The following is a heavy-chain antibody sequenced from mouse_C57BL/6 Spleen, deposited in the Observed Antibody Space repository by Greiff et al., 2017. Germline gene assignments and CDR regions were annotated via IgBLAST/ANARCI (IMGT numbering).Heavy chain of an antibody. J-gene: IGHJ1*03. V-gene: IGHV1-55*01. CDR2: IYPGSGST. Sequence: VQLQQSGAELVQPGASVKMSCKASGYTFTSYWITWVKQRPGQGLEWIGDIYPGSGSTNYNEKFKSKATLTVDTSSSTAYMQLSSLTSEDSAVYYCASGGDYERWYVDVWGTGTTVTVSS. CDR3: ASGGDYERWYVDV. CDR1: GYTFTSYW. D-gene: IGHD2-4*01.